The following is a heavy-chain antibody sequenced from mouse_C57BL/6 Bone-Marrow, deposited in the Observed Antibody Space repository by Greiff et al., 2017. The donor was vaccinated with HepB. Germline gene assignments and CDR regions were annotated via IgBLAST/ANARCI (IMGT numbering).Heavy chain of an antibody. CDR1: GYTFTSYW. CDR3: ARETTENAMDC. Sequence: QVQLQQPGAELVKPGASVKLSCKASGYTFTSYWMHWVKQRPGRGLEWIGRIDPNSGGTKYNEKFKSKATLTVDKPSSTAYMQISSLTSEDSAVYYCARETTENAMDCWGQGTSVTVSS. D-gene: IGHD1-1*01. J-gene: IGHJ4*01. CDR2: IDPNSGGT. V-gene: IGHV1-72*01.